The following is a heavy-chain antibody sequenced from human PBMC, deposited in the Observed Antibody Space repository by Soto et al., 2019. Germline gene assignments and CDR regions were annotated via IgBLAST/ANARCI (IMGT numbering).Heavy chain of an antibody. CDR1: GGTFSSYA. D-gene: IGHD2-2*01. Sequence: QVQLVQSGAEVKKPGSSVKVSCKAFGGTFSSYAISWVRQAPGQGLEWMGGIIPIFGTANYAQKFQGRVTSTEDESPSTAYIELSSVRSEDTAVYYGAGAPRVPEGYQPLTPDYWGQGTLVTVSS. J-gene: IGHJ4*02. V-gene: IGHV1-69*01. CDR3: AGAPRVPEGYQPLTPDY. CDR2: IIPIFGTA.